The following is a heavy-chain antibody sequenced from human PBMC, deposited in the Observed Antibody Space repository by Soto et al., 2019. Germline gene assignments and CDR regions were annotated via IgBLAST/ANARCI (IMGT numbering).Heavy chain of an antibody. Sequence: QLLQSGGGLVQPGWSLTLSCAASGFTFGTTDMSWVRQAPGEGLEWVSTIDGSGGITYYADSVKGRFTISRDNSRNTVYLQMNSLRGDDTALYYCVKNSGWFNTWGQGALVTVSS. D-gene: IGHD3-10*01. CDR3: VKNSGWFNT. V-gene: IGHV3-23*01. CDR1: GFTFGTTD. CDR2: IDGSGGIT. J-gene: IGHJ5*02.